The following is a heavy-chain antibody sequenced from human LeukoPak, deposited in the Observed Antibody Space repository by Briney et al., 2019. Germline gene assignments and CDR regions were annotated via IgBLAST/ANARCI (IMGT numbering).Heavy chain of an antibody. D-gene: IGHD2-8*01. V-gene: IGHV4-39*07. Sequence: SETLSLTCTVSGGSISSSSYYWGWIRQPPGKGLGWIGSIYYSGSTYYNPSLKSRVTISVDTSKNQFSLKLSSVTAADTAVYYCAQYGAAYYFDYWGQGTLVTVSS. CDR3: AQYGAAYYFDY. CDR2: IYYSGST. J-gene: IGHJ4*02. CDR1: GGSISSSSYY.